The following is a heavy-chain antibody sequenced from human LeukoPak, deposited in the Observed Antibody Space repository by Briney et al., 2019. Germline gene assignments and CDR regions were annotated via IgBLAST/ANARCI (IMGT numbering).Heavy chain of an antibody. V-gene: IGHV1-8*01. CDR1: GYTFTSYD. CDR2: MNPNSGNT. D-gene: IGHD2-2*01. Sequence: ASVKVSCKASGYTFTSYDINWVRQATGQGLEWMGWMNPNSGNTGYAQKFQGRVTMTRNTSISTAYMELSSLRSEDTAVYYCARDLGLHCNSISCPFDYGGQGTLVSVSS. J-gene: IGHJ4*02. CDR3: ARDLGLHCNSISCPFDY.